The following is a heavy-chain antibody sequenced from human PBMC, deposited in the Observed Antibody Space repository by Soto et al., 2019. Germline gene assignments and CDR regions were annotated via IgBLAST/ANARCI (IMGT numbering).Heavy chain of an antibody. CDR3: ARPFRGGYYSGH. CDR2: IYYSGST. Sequence: QLQLQESGPGLVKPSETLSLTCTVSGGSISSSSYYWGWIRQPPGKGLEWIGSIYYSGSTYYNPSLKCRVPISVDTSKNQFSLKRSSVPAADTAVYYCARPFRGGYYSGHWGQGTLVPVSS. V-gene: IGHV4-39*01. CDR1: GGSISSSSYY. J-gene: IGHJ4*02. D-gene: IGHD3-22*01.